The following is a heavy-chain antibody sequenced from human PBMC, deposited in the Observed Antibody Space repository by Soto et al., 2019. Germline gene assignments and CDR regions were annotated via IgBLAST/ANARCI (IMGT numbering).Heavy chain of an antibody. CDR2: VSYDGGTK. CDR3: SRDDSDWFFN. Sequence: PGGSLRLSCAASGFPFSSFAMHWVRQAPGKGLEWVAIVSYDGGTKYYADSVKGRFTISRDNSKNTAYLQMNGLESEDTAVYYCSRDDSDWFFNWGRGTLVTVSS. J-gene: IGHJ4*02. D-gene: IGHD3-9*01. CDR1: GFPFSSFA. V-gene: IGHV3-30*03.